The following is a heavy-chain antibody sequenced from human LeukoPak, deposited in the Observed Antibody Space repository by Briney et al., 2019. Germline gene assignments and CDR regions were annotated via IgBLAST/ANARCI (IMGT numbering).Heavy chain of an antibody. CDR1: GGTFSSHA. J-gene: IGHJ4*02. V-gene: IGHV1-69*05. Sequence: GASVKVSCKASGGTFSSHAIAWVRQAPGQGPEWMGGIIPISGTANYAQKFQGRVTITTDESTSTAYLELSSLASDDTAVYYCARDPPDYYDSSDQSDYWGQGTLVTVSS. CDR3: ARDPPDYYDSSDQSDY. D-gene: IGHD3-22*01. CDR2: IIPISGTA.